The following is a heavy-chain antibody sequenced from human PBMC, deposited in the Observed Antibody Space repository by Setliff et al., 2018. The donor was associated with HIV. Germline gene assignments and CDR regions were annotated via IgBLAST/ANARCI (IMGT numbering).Heavy chain of an antibody. V-gene: IGHV4-31*03. CDR3: ARGFDYAQRPPLYYFDY. J-gene: IGHJ4*02. CDR2: IYYSGNP. CDR1: GGSISSGYYY. Sequence: SETLSLTCTVSGGSISSGYYYWSWIRQHPGKGLEWIGYIYYSGNPFYNPSLRSRVTISLNTSKNQFSLKLSSVTAADTAVYYCARGFDYAQRPPLYYFDYWGQGTLVTVSS. D-gene: IGHD2-2*01.